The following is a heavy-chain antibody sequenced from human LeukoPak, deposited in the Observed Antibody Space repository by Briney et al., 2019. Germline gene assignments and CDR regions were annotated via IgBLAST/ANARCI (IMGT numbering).Heavy chain of an antibody. Sequence: ASVKVSCKASGYTFTGYYTHWVRQAPGQGLEWMGWINPNSGGTNYAQKFQGRVTMTRDTSISTAYMELSRLRSDDTAVYYCARASDLYDYVWGSYRYYFDYWGQGTLVTVSS. V-gene: IGHV1-2*02. J-gene: IGHJ4*02. CDR2: INPNSGGT. D-gene: IGHD3-16*02. CDR3: ARASDLYDYVWGSYRYYFDY. CDR1: GYTFTGYY.